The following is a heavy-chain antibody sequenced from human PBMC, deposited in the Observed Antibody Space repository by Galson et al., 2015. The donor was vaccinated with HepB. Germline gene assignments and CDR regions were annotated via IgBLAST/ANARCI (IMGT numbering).Heavy chain of an antibody. CDR3: ARHPQGIAAAVLDL. CDR2: IYYSGST. D-gene: IGHD6-13*01. Sequence: SETLSLTCTVSGGSISSYYWSWIRQPPGKGLEWIGYIYYSGSTNYNPSLKSRVTISVDTSKNQFSLKLSSVTAADTAVYYCARHPQGIAAAVLDLWGRGTLVTVSS. V-gene: IGHV4-59*08. CDR1: GGSISSYY. J-gene: IGHJ2*01.